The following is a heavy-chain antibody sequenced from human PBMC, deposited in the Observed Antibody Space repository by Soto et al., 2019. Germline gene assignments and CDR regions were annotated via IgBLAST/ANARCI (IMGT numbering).Heavy chain of an antibody. D-gene: IGHD3-22*01. CDR1: GGTFSSYA. CDR3: AREGSSGYYGNYFDY. CDR2: IIPIFGTA. Sequence: QVQLVQSGAEVKKPGSSVKVSCKASGGTFSSYAISWVRQAPRQGLEWMGGIIPIFGTANYAQKFQGRVAITADESTSTAYMELSSLRSEDTAVYYCAREGSSGYYGNYFDYWGQGTLVTVSS. V-gene: IGHV1-69*01. J-gene: IGHJ4*02.